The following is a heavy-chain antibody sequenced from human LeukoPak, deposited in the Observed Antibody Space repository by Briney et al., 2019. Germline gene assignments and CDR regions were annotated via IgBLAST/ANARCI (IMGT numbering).Heavy chain of an antibody. CDR2: ISGSGGDT. CDR3: AKDATYGDSSVYSDH. D-gene: IGHD3-22*01. J-gene: IGHJ4*02. Sequence: PGGSLRLSCAASGFTFSIYAMSWVRQAPGKGLEWVSSISGSGGDTYYADSVKGRFTISRDNSKNTLYLQMNTLRAEDAAVYYCAKDATYGDSSVYSDHWGQGTLVTVSS. CDR1: GFTFSIYA. V-gene: IGHV3-23*01.